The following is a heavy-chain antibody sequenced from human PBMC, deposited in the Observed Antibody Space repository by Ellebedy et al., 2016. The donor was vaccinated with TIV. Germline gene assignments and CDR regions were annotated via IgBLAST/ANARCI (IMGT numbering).Heavy chain of an antibody. CDR2: IYHSGTT. V-gene: IGHV4-31*03. J-gene: IGHJ4*02. CDR3: AGHPADFDF. Sequence: SETLSLXXTVSGGSVSDGSTSTTDYYWSWIRQHPGKGLEWIGYIYHSGTTYYNPSLKSRVSISVDTSKNQVSLRLSSVTAADTAVYYCAGHPADFDFWGQGTLVTVSS. CDR1: GGSVSDGSTSTTDYY.